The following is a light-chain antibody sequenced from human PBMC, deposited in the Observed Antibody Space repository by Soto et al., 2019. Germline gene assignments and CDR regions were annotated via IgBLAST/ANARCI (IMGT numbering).Light chain of an antibody. Sequence: IRLTQSPSSLSASTGDRVTITCRASQGISSYLAWYQQKPGKAPHLLIYAESALQSGVPSSFSGSGSGTNFTLTIRCLKSEDFANYYCYKYYTYTTFGQGTRLEIK. CDR3: YKYYTYTT. V-gene: IGKV1-8*01. CDR1: QGISSY. CDR2: AES. J-gene: IGKJ5*01.